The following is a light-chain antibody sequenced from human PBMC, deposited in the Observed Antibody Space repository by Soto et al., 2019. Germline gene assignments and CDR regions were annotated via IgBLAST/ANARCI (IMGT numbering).Light chain of an antibody. V-gene: IGLV2-8*01. J-gene: IGLJ1*01. CDR1: SSDVGGYNY. Sequence: QSALTQPPSSSGSPGQSVTISCTGTSSDVGGYNYVSWYQQHPGKAPKLMIYAVTKRHSGVPDRFSGSKSGNTASLTVSGLQAEDEAEYYCSSFAGSNNYVFGTGTKVTVL. CDR3: SSFAGSNNYV. CDR2: AVT.